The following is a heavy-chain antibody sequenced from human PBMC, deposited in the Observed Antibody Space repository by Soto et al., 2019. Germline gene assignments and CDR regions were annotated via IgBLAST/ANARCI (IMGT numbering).Heavy chain of an antibody. D-gene: IGHD1-1*01. CDR2: TYYRSKWYN. J-gene: IGHJ6*02. Sequence: SQTLSLTCAVSGDSVSTNSAAWNWIRQSPSRGLEWLGRTYYRSKWYNDYAVSVKSRININADTSKNQISLQLNSVTPEDTAVYYCARAGTDYYYYGLDVWGQGTTVTVYS. V-gene: IGHV6-1*01. CDR1: GDSVSTNSAA. CDR3: ARAGTDYYYYGLDV.